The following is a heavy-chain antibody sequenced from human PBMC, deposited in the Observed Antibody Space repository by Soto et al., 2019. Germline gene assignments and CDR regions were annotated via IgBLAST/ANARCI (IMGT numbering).Heavy chain of an antibody. D-gene: IGHD5-18*01. CDR2: INHSVST. J-gene: IGHJ4*02. CDR3: ARGDTAAGEMLKLPPQRPFDY. V-gene: IGHV4-34*01. Sequence: XATLSLTFAVYGGSFSGYYWSWIRQPPGKGLEWIGEINHSVSTNYNPSLKSRVTISVDTSKNQFSLKLSSVTAADTAVYYCARGDTAAGEMLKLPPQRPFDYWGQGTLVTVSS. CDR1: GGSFSGYY.